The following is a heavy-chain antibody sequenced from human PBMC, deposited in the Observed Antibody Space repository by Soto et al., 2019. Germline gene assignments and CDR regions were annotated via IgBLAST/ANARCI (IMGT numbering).Heavy chain of an antibody. D-gene: IGHD2-15*01. Sequence: QVQLVQSGGEVKKPGASVKVSCKASGYTFTNYGISWVRQAPGQGLEWMGWLNGFNGNTKNAQKMQGRVTMTTDTSTTTAYMELRSLRSDDTAVYYCARYEYCNGGSCWYGMDVCGQGTTVTVSS. CDR1: GYTFTNYG. J-gene: IGHJ6*02. CDR3: ARYEYCNGGSCWYGMDV. CDR2: LNGFNGNT. V-gene: IGHV1-18*01.